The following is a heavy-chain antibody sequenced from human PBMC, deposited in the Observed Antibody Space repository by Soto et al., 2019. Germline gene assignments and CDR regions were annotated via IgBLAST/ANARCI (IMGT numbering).Heavy chain of an antibody. Sequence: QVKLVESGGGVVQPGRSLRLSCAASGLTFSSYAMHWVRQAPGKGLEGVAVISYDGSNKYYADSVKGRFTISRDNSKNTLYLQMNSLRDEDTAVYYCARARSYCSGGSFYPWGAFDIWGQGTMVTVSS. V-gene: IGHV3-30-3*01. CDR2: ISYDGSNK. J-gene: IGHJ3*02. CDR1: GLTFSSYA. CDR3: ARARSYCSGGSFYPWGAFDI. D-gene: IGHD2-15*01.